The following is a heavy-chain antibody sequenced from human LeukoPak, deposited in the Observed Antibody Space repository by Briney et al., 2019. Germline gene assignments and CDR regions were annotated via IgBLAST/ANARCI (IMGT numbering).Heavy chain of an antibody. V-gene: IGHV1-18*01. J-gene: IGHJ4*02. CDR3: ARSGRGTYYYFDL. D-gene: IGHD5-12*01. CDR2: ISAYNGNT. Sequence: AASVKVSCKASGYTFTSYGISWVRQAPGQGLEWMGWISAYNGNTNYAQKLQGRVTMTTDTSTSTAYMELRSLTSDDTAMYYCARSGRGTYYYFDLWGQGTLVTVSS. CDR1: GYTFTSYG.